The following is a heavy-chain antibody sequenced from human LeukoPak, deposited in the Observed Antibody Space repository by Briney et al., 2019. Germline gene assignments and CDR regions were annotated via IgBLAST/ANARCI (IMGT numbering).Heavy chain of an antibody. D-gene: IGHD3-22*01. CDR3: ARAHSYSGYPMDY. Sequence: GGSLRLSCAASGFTVSSNYMSWVRQAPGKGLEWVSVIYSGGSTYYADSVKGRFTTSRHNSKNTLYLQMNSLRAEDTAVYYCARAHSYSGYPMDYWGQGTLVTVSS. J-gene: IGHJ4*02. V-gene: IGHV3-53*04. CDR1: GFTVSSNY. CDR2: IYSGGST.